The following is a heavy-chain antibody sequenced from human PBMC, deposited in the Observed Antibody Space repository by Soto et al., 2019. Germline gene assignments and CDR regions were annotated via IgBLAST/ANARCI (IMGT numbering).Heavy chain of an antibody. V-gene: IGHV6-1*01. CDR1: VDSVSSNSAA. J-gene: IGHJ4*02. D-gene: IGHD6-13*01. CDR3: AREGSSWYHHGYYFDY. Sequence: SQTLSLTFAISVDSVSSNSAAWNWIRQSPSRGLEWLGRTYYRSKWYNDYAVSVKSRITINPDTSKNQFSLQLNSVTPEDTAVYYCAREGSSWYHHGYYFDYWGQGTLVTVSS. CDR2: TYYRSKWYN.